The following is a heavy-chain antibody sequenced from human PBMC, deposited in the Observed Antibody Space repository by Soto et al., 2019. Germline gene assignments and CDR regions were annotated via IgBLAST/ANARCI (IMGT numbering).Heavy chain of an antibody. D-gene: IGHD1-26*01. V-gene: IGHV3-15*01. CDR3: TRDRSSGYNWFDP. Sequence: EVQLVESGGGLVKPGGSLRLSCAASGFTFNNAWMSWVRQAPGKGLEWVGRVKSKTDGGTADHAAPVKGRFTVSRDDSKNTLYLQMNSLKTEDTAVYYCTRDRSSGYNWFDPWGQGTLVTVSS. J-gene: IGHJ5*02. CDR2: VKSKTDGGTA. CDR1: GFTFNNAW.